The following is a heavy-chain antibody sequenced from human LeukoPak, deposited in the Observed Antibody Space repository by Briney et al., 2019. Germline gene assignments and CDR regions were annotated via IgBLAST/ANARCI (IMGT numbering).Heavy chain of an antibody. CDR3: ARGLMMAVAGRGEFHY. J-gene: IGHJ4*02. V-gene: IGHV4-34*01. Sequence: PSETLSLTCVVYGGSFSAYYWNWIRQPPGKGLEWIGEINHSGSTNYKPSLKSRVTLSVDTSKNQFSLKLSSVTAADTAVYYCARGLMMAVAGRGEFHYWGQGTLVTVSS. CDR2: INHSGST. D-gene: IGHD6-13*01. CDR1: GGSFSAYY.